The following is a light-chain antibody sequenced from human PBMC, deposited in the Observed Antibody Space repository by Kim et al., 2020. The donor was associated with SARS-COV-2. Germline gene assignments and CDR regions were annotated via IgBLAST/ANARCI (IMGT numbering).Light chain of an antibody. CDR3: QQYYTSPLT. CDR2: WAS. CDR1: LSLSYNSNDKNY. J-gene: IGKJ4*01. V-gene: IGKV4-1*01. Sequence: ATITCKSSLSLSYNSNDKNYLAWYQQKPGQPPKLLISWASTRESGVPDRFSGSGSGTVFTLTISSLQAEDVAVYYCQQYYTSPLTFGGGTKVDIK.